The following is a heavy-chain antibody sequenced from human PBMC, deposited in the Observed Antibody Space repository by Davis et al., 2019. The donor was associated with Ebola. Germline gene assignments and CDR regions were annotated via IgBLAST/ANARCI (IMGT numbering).Heavy chain of an antibody. CDR1: GSSFTDHW. CDR2: IYPGDSDT. Sequence: GESLKISCKGSGSSFTDHWIGWVRQMPGKGLEWMGLIYPGDSDTRYSPSFQGQVTISADKSISTAYLQWNSLKASDTATYYCARQDEYSNGLAAYWGQGTLVTVSS. CDR3: ARQDEYSNGLAAY. D-gene: IGHD6-19*01. V-gene: IGHV5-51*01. J-gene: IGHJ4*02.